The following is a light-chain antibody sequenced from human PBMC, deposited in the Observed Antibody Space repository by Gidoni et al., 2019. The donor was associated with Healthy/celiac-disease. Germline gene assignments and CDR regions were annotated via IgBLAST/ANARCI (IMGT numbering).Light chain of an antibody. J-gene: IGKJ3*01. CDR3: QKYNSVPPT. CDR1: QGLSNY. Sequence: DIQMTQSPSSLAASVGDRVTITCRASQGLSNYLAWYQQKPGKVPKLLIYDASTLQSGVPSRFSGSGSGTDFTLTISSLQPEDVASYYCQKYNSVPPTFGPGTKVDIK. CDR2: DAS. V-gene: IGKV1-27*01.